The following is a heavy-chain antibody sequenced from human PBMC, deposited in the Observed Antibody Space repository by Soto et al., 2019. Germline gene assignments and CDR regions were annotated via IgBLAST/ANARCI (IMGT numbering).Heavy chain of an antibody. D-gene: IGHD1-1*01. CDR2: ISYDGNNK. Sequence: QVQLVESGGGVVQPGRSLRLSCAASGFMFNNYGIHWVRQAPGKGLSWVAVISYDGNNKYYADSVKGRFTISRDNSKNTVYLQMNSLRAEDTAVYYCAKGDWNDGPGYFDYWGQGTLVTVSS. CDR1: GFMFNNYG. V-gene: IGHV3-30*18. CDR3: AKGDWNDGPGYFDY. J-gene: IGHJ4*02.